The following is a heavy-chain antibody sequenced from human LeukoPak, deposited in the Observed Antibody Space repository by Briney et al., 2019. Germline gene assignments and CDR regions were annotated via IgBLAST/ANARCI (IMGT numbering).Heavy chain of an antibody. V-gene: IGHV4-4*02. CDR3: ARNYGDHNFDY. CDR1: GGSISGTNR. Sequence: SQTLSLTCAVSGGSISGTNRWSWIRQPPGKGVEWIGEIYNSGSTNYTPSPKSRVTTSVDKSKNQFYLKLSSVTAADTAVYYCARNYGDHNFDYWGQGTLVTVSS. J-gene: IGHJ4*02. CDR2: IYNSGST. D-gene: IGHD4-17*01.